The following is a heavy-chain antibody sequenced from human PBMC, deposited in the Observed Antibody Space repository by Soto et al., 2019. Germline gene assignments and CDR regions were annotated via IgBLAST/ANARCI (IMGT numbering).Heavy chain of an antibody. CDR2: ISSSSTI. D-gene: IGHD4-17*01. V-gene: IGHV3-48*02. CDR1: GFTFSSYS. CDR3: ARDRYGDYCVDH. J-gene: IGHJ4*02. Sequence: GGSLRLSCAASGFTFSSYSMNWVRQAPGKGLEWVSYISSSSTIYYADSVKGRFTISRDNAKNSLYLQMNSLRDEDTAVYYCARDRYGDYCVDHWGQGTLVTVSS.